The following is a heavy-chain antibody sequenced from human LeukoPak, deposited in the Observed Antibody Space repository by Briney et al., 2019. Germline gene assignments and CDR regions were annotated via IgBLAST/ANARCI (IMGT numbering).Heavy chain of an antibody. V-gene: IGHV3-74*01. Sequence: PGGSLRLSCAASGFTFSSYWMHWVRQAPGKGLVWVSRINSVGSSTSYADSVKGRFTISRDNAKNTLYLQLNSLRAEGTAVYYCARVGDDYGDYVRFDYWGQGTLVTVSS. D-gene: IGHD4-17*01. CDR1: GFTFSSYW. CDR3: ARVGDDYGDYVRFDY. CDR2: INSVGSST. J-gene: IGHJ4*02.